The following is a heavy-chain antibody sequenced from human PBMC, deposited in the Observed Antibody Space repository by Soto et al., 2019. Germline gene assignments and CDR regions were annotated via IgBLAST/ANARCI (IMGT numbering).Heavy chain of an antibody. CDR3: AKDRLGRPLSRQLAYDNGMDV. Sequence: EVQLLESGGGLVQPGGSLRLSCAASGFTFTTFAMNWVRQAPGKGLEWVSGISHSGSITDYADSVKGRFTISRDNTNNTLFVQMTNLRAEDAALYYCAKDRLGRPLSRQLAYDNGMDVWGQGTTVTVSS. V-gene: IGHV3-23*01. CDR1: GFTFTTFA. D-gene: IGHD6-13*01. CDR2: ISHSGSIT. J-gene: IGHJ6*02.